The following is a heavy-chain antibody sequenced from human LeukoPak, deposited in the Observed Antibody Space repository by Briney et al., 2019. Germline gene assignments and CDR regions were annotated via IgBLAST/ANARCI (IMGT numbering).Heavy chain of an antibody. V-gene: IGHV5-51*01. J-gene: IGHJ4*02. CDR3: VRDGYSSGWAFDY. CDR2: IYPGDSDT. CDR1: GYSFTNNW. Sequence: GESLKISCKGSGYSFTNNWIGWVRQMPGKGLEWMGIIYPGDSDTTYSPSFQAQVTISADKSISTAYLQWSSLKASDTAMYYCVRDGYSSGWAFDYWGQGTLVTVSS. D-gene: IGHD6-19*01.